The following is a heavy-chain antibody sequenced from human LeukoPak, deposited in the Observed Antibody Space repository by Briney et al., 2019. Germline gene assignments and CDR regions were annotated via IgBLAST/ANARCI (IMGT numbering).Heavy chain of an antibody. Sequence: PSETLSLTCTVSGGSISSSSYYWGWIRQPPGKGLEWIGRIYTSGSTNYNPSLKSRVTISVDTSKNQFSLKLSSVTAADTAVYYCAGRRATGAFDIWGQGTMVTVSS. V-gene: IGHV4-61*02. D-gene: IGHD3-9*01. CDR1: GGSISSSSYY. CDR3: AGRRATGAFDI. J-gene: IGHJ3*02. CDR2: IYTSGST.